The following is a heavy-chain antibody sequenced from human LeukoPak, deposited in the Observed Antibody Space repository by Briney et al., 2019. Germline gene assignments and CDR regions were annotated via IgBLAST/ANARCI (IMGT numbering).Heavy chain of an antibody. CDR2: IHYSGST. D-gene: IGHD6-13*01. J-gene: IGHJ4*02. V-gene: IGHV4-59*12. CDR3: AREMEQQLPPGPFDY. CDR1: GSMYNYY. Sequence: SETLSLTCTVSGSMYNYYWSWIRQPPGKGLEWIGYIHYSGSTNYNPSLKSRVTISVDTSKNQFSLKLSSVTAADTAVYYCAREMEQQLPPGPFDYWGQGTLVTVSS.